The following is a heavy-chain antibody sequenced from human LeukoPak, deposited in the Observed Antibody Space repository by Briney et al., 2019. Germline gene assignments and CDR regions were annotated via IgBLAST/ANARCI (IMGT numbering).Heavy chain of an antibody. Sequence: ASVKVSCKTSGYTFTDYYIHWVRQAPGQGLESMGWINPKIGGTNYAPRFQGRVSMTSDTSITTAYMQLRRVTSDDAAVYYCARDSSRRPQKYDIATSFSTENWGQGTLVAVSS. J-gene: IGHJ4*02. CDR3: ARDSSRRPQKYDIATSFSTEN. CDR1: GYTFTDYY. V-gene: IGHV1-2*02. D-gene: IGHD3-9*01. CDR2: INPKIGGT.